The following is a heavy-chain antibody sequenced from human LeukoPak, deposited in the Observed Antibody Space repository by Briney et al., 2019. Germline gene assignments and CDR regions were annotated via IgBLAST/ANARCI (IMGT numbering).Heavy chain of an antibody. D-gene: IGHD2-21*02. CDR3: TRPRLGGDPMGAYYMDV. V-gene: IGHV3-23*01. CDR1: GFTFSNYG. CDR2: ISGSGGST. J-gene: IGHJ6*03. Sequence: GGSLRLSCTASGFTFSNYGMSWVRQAPGKGLEWVSGISGSGGSTYYADSVKGRFTISRDNSKNKLYLQMNSLRAEDTAVYYCTRPRLGGDPMGAYYMDVWGKGTTVTVSS.